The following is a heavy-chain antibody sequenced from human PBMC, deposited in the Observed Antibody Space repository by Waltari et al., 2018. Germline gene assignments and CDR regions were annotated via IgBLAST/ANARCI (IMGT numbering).Heavy chain of an antibody. V-gene: IGHV3-11*04. CDR2: ISSSSSTI. CDR3: ARDQSFYDSSERYFDY. Sequence: QVQLQESGPGLVKPSQTLSLTCTVSGGSISSGSYYWSWIRQPAGKGLEWVSYISSSSSTIYYADSVKGRFTISRDNAKNSLYLQMNSLRAEDTAVYYCARDQSFYDSSERYFDYWGQGTLVTVSS. CDR1: GGSISSGSYY. D-gene: IGHD3-22*01. J-gene: IGHJ4*02.